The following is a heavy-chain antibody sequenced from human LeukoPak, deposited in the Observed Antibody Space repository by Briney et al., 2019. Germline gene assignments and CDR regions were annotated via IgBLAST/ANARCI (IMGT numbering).Heavy chain of an antibody. D-gene: IGHD3-22*01. CDR1: GFTFDDYA. CDR3: ARARDYYDSSPDDY. CDR2: ISWNSGSI. J-gene: IGHJ4*02. Sequence: GRSLRLSCAASGFTFDDYAMHWVRQAPGKGLEWVSGISWNSGSIGYADSVKGRFTISRDNAKNSLYLQMNSLRAEDTAVYYCARARDYYDSSPDDYWGQGTLVTVSS. V-gene: IGHV3-9*01.